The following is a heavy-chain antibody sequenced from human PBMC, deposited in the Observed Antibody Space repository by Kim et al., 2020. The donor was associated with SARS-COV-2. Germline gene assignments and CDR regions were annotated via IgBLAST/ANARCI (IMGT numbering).Heavy chain of an antibody. CDR2: INSDGGTT. D-gene: IGHD1-26*01. V-gene: IGHV3-74*01. Sequence: GGSLRLSCAASGFTFSSYWMHWVRQAPGKGLVGVSRINSDGGTTSYADSVKGRFTISRDNAKSTLYLQMNSLRAEDTAVHYCASRRYTGTYYYFDYWGQGTLVTVSS. CDR1: GFTFSSYW. CDR3: ASRRYTGTYYYFDY. J-gene: IGHJ4*02.